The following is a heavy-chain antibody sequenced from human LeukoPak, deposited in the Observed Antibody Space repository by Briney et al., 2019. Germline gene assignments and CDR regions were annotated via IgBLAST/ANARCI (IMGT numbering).Heavy chain of an antibody. CDR1: GYTFSSYG. CDR3: ARAGAAAGTPFDY. J-gene: IGHJ4*02. V-gene: IGHV1-18*01. Sequence: ASVKVSCKASGYTFSSYGISWVRQAPGQGLEWMGWITSYNGNTKHAQQLQGRVTMTTDTSTGTAYMELRSLRSDDTAVYYCARAGAAAGTPFDYWGQGTLVTVSS. D-gene: IGHD6-13*01. CDR2: ITSYNGNT.